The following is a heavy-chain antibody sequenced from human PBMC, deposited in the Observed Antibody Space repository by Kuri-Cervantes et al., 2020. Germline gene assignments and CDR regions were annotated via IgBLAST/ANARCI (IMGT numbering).Heavy chain of an antibody. Sequence: GGSLRLSCAASGFTFSSYGMHWVRQAPGKGLEWVAVIWYDGSNKYYADSVKGRFTISRDNSKNTLYLQMNSLRAEDTAVYYCAKAHSSGWYYFDYWGQGTLVTVSS. CDR2: IWYDGSNK. CDR3: AKAHSSGWYYFDY. J-gene: IGHJ4*02. D-gene: IGHD6-19*01. V-gene: IGHV3-33*08. CDR1: GFTFSSYG.